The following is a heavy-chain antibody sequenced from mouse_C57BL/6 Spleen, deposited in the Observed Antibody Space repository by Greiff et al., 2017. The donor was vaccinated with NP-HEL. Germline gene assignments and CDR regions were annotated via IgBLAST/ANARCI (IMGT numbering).Heavy chain of an antibody. CDR1: GYTFTSYC. Sequence: QVQLQQSGAELVKPGASVKMSCKASGYTFTSYCITWVKQRPGQGLEWIGDIYPGSGSTNYNEKFKSKATLTVDTSSSTAYMQLSSLTSEDSAVYYCAREEDYYGSSDYDAMDYWGQGTSVTVSS. CDR2: IYPGSGST. D-gene: IGHD1-1*01. J-gene: IGHJ4*01. CDR3: AREEDYYGSSDYDAMDY. V-gene: IGHV1-55*01.